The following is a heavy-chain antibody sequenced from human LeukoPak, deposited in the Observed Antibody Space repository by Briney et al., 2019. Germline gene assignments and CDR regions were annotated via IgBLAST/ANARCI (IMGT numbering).Heavy chain of an antibody. V-gene: IGHV1-69*13. CDR3: ARGGWSGDSSSWFPSWFDP. J-gene: IGHJ5*02. D-gene: IGHD6-13*01. CDR2: IIPIFVTA. Sequence: SVKVSCKASGYTFTGYHLHWVRQAPGQGLEWMGGIIPIFVTANYAQKFQGRVTITADESTSTAYMELSSLRSEDTAVYYCARGGWSGDSSSWFPSWFDPWGQGTLVTVSS. CDR1: GYTFTGYH.